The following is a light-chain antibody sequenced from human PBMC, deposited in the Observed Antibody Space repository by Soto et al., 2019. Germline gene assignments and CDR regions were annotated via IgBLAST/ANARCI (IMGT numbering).Light chain of an antibody. CDR1: QSVSSY. CDR3: QHRSIWPVS. Sequence: EIVLTQSPDTLPLSPGERATLSCRASQSVSSYLAWYQQRPGQAPRLLIFDASTRATGIPARFSGSGSGTDFTLTISSLEPEDFAVYYCQHRSIWPVSFGQGTRLEIK. V-gene: IGKV3-11*01. CDR2: DAS. J-gene: IGKJ5*01.